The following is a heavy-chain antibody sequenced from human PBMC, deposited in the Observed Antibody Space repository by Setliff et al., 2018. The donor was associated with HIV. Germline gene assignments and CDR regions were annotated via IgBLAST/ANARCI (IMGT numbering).Heavy chain of an antibody. D-gene: IGHD3-3*01. V-gene: IGHV1-2*02. CDR3: ARGTDFWSGSSNFDY. CDR1: GYTFTAYY. CDR2: INPNSGGT. J-gene: IGHJ4*02. Sequence: ASVKVSCKAYGYTFTAYYMHWVRQAPGQGLEWMGWINPNSGGTNYAQKFRGRVTMTRDTSINTAHMYLSSLRSDVTAIYFCARGTDFWSGSSNFDYWGQGTQVTV.